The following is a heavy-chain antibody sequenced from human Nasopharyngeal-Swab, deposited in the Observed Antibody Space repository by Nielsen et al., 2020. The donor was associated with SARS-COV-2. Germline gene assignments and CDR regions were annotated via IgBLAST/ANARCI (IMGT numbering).Heavy chain of an antibody. V-gene: IGHV3-23*01. D-gene: IGHD2-8*01. CDR1: GFTFGNFA. CDR2: ITGSGGYT. J-gene: IGHJ4*02. Sequence: GESLKISCAGSGFTFGNFAMSWIRQAPGKGLEWVSGITGSGGYTYYAGSVKGRFTISRDNSKNTLSLQMHSLTADDTAVYYCARNCSNGVCWNYWGQGTLVTVSS. CDR3: ARNCSNGVCWNY.